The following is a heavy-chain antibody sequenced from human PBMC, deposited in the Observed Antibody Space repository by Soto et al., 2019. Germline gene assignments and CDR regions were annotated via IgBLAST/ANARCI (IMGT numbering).Heavy chain of an antibody. J-gene: IGHJ5*02. CDR3: EKDISTGRSPDWLDP. CDR1: GFTFSSYA. CDR2: ISGSGGST. V-gene: IGHV3-23*01. Sequence: GGSLRLSCAASGFTFSSYAMSWVRQAPGKGLEWVSAISGSGGSTYYADSVKGRFTISRDNSKNTLYLQMNSLRAEDTAVYYCEKDISTGRSPDWLDPWGQGTLVTVYS. D-gene: IGHD3-3*02.